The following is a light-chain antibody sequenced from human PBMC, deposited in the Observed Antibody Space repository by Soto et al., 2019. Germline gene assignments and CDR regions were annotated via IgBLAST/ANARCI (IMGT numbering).Light chain of an antibody. Sequence: QSVLTQPASVSGSPGQSITISCTGTSSDVGAYNYVSWYQQHPGKAPKLMIYDVSNRPSGVSNRFSGSKSGNTASLTISGLQAEDDGDYYCSSYTSSTTVVFGGGTKVTVL. CDR3: SSYTSSTTVV. V-gene: IGLV2-14*01. CDR1: SSDVGAYNY. CDR2: DVS. J-gene: IGLJ2*01.